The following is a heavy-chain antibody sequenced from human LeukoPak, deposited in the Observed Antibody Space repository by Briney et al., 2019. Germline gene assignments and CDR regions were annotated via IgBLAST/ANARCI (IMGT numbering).Heavy chain of an antibody. V-gene: IGHV3-30*18. CDR3: AKAGSGSTLDY. CDR2: TSYDGSNK. D-gene: IGHD3-10*01. CDR1: GFTFSSYG. Sequence: PGRSLRLSCAASGFTFSSYGMHWVRQAPGKGLEWVAVTSYDGSNKYYADSVKGRFTISRDNSKNTLYLQMNSLRAEDTAVYYCAKAGSGSTLDYWGQGTLVTVSS. J-gene: IGHJ4*02.